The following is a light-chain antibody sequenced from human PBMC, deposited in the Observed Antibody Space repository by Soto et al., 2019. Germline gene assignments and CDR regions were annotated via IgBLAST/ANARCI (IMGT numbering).Light chain of an antibody. CDR1: QSVSSN. Sequence: EIVMTQSPATLSVSPGERATLSCRASQSVSSNLAWYQQQPGQAPRLLIYGASTRATGISARLSGSGSGTEFTLTISSLQSEDFAVYYCQQYNNWPPWTFGQGTKVDIK. J-gene: IGKJ1*01. V-gene: IGKV3-15*01. CDR2: GAS. CDR3: QQYNNWPPWT.